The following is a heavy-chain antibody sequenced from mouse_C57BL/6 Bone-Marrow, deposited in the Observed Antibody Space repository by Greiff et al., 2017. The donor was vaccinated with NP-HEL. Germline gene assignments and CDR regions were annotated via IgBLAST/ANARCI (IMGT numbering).Heavy chain of an antibody. CDR3: ARQGELGLFAY. V-gene: IGHV5-6*01. Sequence: EVQLQESGGDLVKPGGSLKLSCAASGFTFSSYGMSWVRQTPDKRLEWVATISSGGSYTYYPDSVKGRFTISRDNAKNTLYLQMSSLKSEDTAMYYCARQGELGLFAYWGQGTLVTVSA. D-gene: IGHD4-1*01. CDR2: ISSGGSYT. CDR1: GFTFSSYG. J-gene: IGHJ3*01.